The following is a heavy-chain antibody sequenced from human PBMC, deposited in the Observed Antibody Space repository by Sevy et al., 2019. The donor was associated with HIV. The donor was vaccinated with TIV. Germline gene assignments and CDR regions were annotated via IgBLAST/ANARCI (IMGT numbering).Heavy chain of an antibody. Sequence: GGSLRLSCAASGFTFSKYSMRWVRQPPGKGLEWVSNLSFGCGEINYADSVKGRSTISRDNSKSSVYLQMNNLRPEDTAVYYCAREGCTKPHDYWGQGTLVTVSS. CDR1: GFTFSKYS. J-gene: IGHJ4*02. CDR2: LSFGCGEI. CDR3: AREGCTKPHDY. V-gene: IGHV3-23*01. D-gene: IGHD2-8*01.